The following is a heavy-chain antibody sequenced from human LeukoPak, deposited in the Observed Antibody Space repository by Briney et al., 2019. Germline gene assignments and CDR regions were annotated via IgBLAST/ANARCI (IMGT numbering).Heavy chain of an antibody. V-gene: IGHV1-69*04. CDR3: AGDGGIGGYSYGPRFYHGMDV. J-gene: IGHJ6*02. Sequence: ASVKVSCKASGGTFSSYAISWVRQAPGQGLEWMGRIIPIFGIANYAQKFQGRVTITADKSTSTAYMELSSLRSEDTAVYYCAGDGGIGGYSYGPRFYHGMDVWGQGTTVTVSS. D-gene: IGHD5-18*01. CDR2: IIPIFGIA. CDR1: GGTFSSYA.